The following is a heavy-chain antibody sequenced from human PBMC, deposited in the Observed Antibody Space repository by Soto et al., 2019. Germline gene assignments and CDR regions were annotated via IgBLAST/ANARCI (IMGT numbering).Heavy chain of an antibody. CDR3: ARYDFGTFDN. J-gene: IGHJ4*02. CDR1: GDSVSSSFW. CDR2: IYHSEST. V-gene: IGHV4-4*02. Sequence: PSETLSLTXTVSGDSVSSSFWWTWVRQAPGKGLEWIGEIYHSESTNYNPSLKSRVTISLDKSKNQFSLRLTSVTAADTAVYYCARYDFGTFDNWGQGTRVTVSS. D-gene: IGHD4-17*01.